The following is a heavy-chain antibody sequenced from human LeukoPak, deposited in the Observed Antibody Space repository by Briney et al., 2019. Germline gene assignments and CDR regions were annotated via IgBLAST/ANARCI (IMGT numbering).Heavy chain of an antibody. J-gene: IGHJ4*02. Sequence: GFSVKVSYKPSVYTLMRYYIHWVRQAPGQGLEWMGWINTNSGGTNYPQKFQGRVTMTKDTSISTAYMELGRLTSDDTAVYYCARGAEFDYWGQGTLVTVSS. CDR1: VYTLMRYY. V-gene: IGHV1-2*02. CDR3: ARGAEFDY. CDR2: INTNSGGT.